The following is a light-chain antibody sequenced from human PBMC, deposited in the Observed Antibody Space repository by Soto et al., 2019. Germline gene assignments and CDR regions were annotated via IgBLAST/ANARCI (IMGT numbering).Light chain of an antibody. J-gene: IGKJ5*01. CDR3: QQYKSWPPIT. CDR1: QSLNTD. Sequence: ILMTQSTDSLSVSPGETATLSCRASQSLNTDLAWYQQKPGQAPRLLLYGASTRATGISTRFSGGGSGTELTLTISGLQSEDSAVYYCQQYKSWPPITFGQGTRLEIK. CDR2: GAS. V-gene: IGKV3-15*01.